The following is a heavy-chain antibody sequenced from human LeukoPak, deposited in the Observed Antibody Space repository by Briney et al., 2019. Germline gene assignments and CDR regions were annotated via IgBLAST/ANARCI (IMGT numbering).Heavy chain of an antibody. V-gene: IGHV3-7*03. CDR3: ARHPNYYDSSGYYKGFDC. CDR1: GFTFSSYW. CDR2: IKQDGSEK. J-gene: IGHJ4*02. Sequence: GGSLRLSCAASGFTFSSYWMSWVRQAPGKGLEWVANIKQDGSEKYYVDSVKGRFTISRDNAKNSLYLQMNSLRAEDTAVYYCARHPNYYDSSGYYKGFDCWGQGTLVTVSS. D-gene: IGHD3-22*01.